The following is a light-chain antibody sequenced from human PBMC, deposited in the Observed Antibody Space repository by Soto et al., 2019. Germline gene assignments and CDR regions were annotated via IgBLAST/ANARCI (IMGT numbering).Light chain of an antibody. V-gene: IGKV3-20*01. CDR2: GAS. CDR1: QGITSSY. CDR3: QYYADSLRA. J-gene: IGKJ1*01. Sequence: EIVLTQFPGTLSLSPGERATLSCRASQGITSSYLAWYQQKPGQAPRILIYGASNKAAGFPDRFSGSGSGTDFTLTINRLEPEDFAVYYCQYYADSLRAFCQGTRVEIK.